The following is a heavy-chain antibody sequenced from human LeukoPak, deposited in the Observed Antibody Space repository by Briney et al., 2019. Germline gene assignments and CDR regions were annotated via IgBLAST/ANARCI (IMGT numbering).Heavy chain of an antibody. V-gene: IGHV3-23*01. D-gene: IGHD3-22*01. J-gene: IGHJ4*02. CDR1: GFTFSSYA. CDR3: AKKASSGYYYAFDY. CDR2: ISSSGGST. Sequence: GGSLRLSCAASGFTFSSYAMSWVRQRPGKGLEWVSAISSSGGSTYYADSVKGRFTISKDNSKNTLYMEMNSLRAEDTAVYYCAKKASSGYYYAFDYWGQGTLVTVSS.